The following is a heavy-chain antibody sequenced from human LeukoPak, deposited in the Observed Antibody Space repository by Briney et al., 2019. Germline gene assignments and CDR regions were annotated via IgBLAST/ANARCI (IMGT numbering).Heavy chain of an antibody. V-gene: IGHV1-18*01. CDR1: GYTFTSYG. D-gene: IGHD3-3*01. CDR3: AGGNARITIFGVVTPFDY. J-gene: IGHJ4*02. CDR2: ISAYNGNT. Sequence: ASVKVSCKASGYTFTSYGISWVRQAPGQGLEWMGWISAYNGNTNYAQKLQGRVTMTTDTSTSTAYMELRSLRSDDTDVYYCAGGNARITIFGVVTPFDYWGQGTLVTVSS.